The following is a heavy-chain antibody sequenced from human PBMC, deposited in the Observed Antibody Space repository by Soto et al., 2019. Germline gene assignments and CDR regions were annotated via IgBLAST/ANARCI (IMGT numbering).Heavy chain of an antibody. D-gene: IGHD3-3*02. Sequence: QVQLVESGGGVVQPGRSLRLSCAASGFTFSSYGMHWVRQAPGKGLEWVAVISYDGSNKYYADSVKGRFTISRDNSKNTLYLQMNSLRAEDTAVYYCAKGSPFRRIYYFDYWGQGTLVTVSS. J-gene: IGHJ4*02. CDR3: AKGSPFRRIYYFDY. CDR1: GFTFSSYG. CDR2: ISYDGSNK. V-gene: IGHV3-30*18.